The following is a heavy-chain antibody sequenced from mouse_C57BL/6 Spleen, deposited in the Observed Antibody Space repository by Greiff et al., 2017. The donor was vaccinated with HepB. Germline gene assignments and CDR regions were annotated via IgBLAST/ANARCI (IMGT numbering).Heavy chain of an antibody. J-gene: IGHJ4*01. CDR1: GFTFSDYG. V-gene: IGHV5-17*01. CDR3: ARPPYGNYGGDY. Sequence: DVKLVESGGGLVKPGGSLKLSCAASGFTFSDYGMHWVRQAPEKGLEWVAYISSGSSTIYYADTVKGRFTISRDNAKNTLFLQMTSLRSEDTAMYYCARPPYGNYGGDYWGQGTSVTVSS. CDR2: ISSGSSTI. D-gene: IGHD2-1*01.